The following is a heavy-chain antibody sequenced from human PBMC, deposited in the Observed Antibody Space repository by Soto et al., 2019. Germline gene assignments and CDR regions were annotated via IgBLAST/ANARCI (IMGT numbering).Heavy chain of an antibody. D-gene: IGHD3-10*01. Sequence: GGSLRLSCAASGFTFSSYAMSWVRQAPGKGLEWVSAISGSGGSTYYADSVKGRFTISRDNSKNTLYLQMNSLRAEDTAVYYCAKDRKLLWFGDRNWFDPWGQGTLVTVSS. V-gene: IGHV3-23*01. J-gene: IGHJ5*02. CDR1: GFTFSSYA. CDR2: ISGSGGST. CDR3: AKDRKLLWFGDRNWFDP.